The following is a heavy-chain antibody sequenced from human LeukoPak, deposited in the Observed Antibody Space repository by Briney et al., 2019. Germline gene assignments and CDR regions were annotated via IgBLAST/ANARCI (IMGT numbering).Heavy chain of an antibody. J-gene: IGHJ3*02. Sequence: ASVKVSCKASGYTFSSYGISWVRQAPGQGLEWMGWISAYNGDTNYAQKLQGRVTVTTDKSTSTAYMELRSLRSDDTAVYYCARDALVATIPIPDPFDIWGQGTMVTASS. CDR1: GYTFSSYG. CDR2: ISAYNGDT. D-gene: IGHD5-12*01. V-gene: IGHV1-18*01. CDR3: ARDALVATIPIPDPFDI.